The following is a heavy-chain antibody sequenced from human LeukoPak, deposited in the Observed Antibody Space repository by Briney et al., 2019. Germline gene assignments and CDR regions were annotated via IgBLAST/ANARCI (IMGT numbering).Heavy chain of an antibody. CDR2: INHSGST. CDR3: ARGQHSSSFDY. CDR1: GGSISSYY. J-gene: IGHJ4*02. Sequence: SETLSLTCTVSGGSISSYYWSWIRQPPGKGLEWIGEINHSGSTNYNPSLKSRVTISVDTSKNQFSLKLSSVTAADTAVYYCARGQHSSSFDYWGQGTLVTVSS. V-gene: IGHV4-34*01. D-gene: IGHD6-13*01.